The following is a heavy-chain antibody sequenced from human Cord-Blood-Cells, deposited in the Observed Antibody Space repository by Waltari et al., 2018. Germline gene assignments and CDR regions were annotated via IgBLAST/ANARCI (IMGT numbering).Heavy chain of an antibody. CDR3: AKDIVGYSSSSDAFDI. J-gene: IGHJ3*02. CDR1: GFTFDDYA. D-gene: IGHD6-6*01. V-gene: IGHV3-9*01. Sequence: EVQLVESGGGLVQPGRSLRLSCAASGFTFDDYAMHWVRQDPGKGLEWVSGISWNSGRIGYADSVKGRFTISRDNANNSLYLQMNSLRAEDTALYYCAKDIVGYSSSSDAFDIWGQGTMVTVSS. CDR2: ISWNSGRI.